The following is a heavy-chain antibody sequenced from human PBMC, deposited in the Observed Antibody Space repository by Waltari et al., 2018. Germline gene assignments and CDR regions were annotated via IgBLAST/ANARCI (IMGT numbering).Heavy chain of an antibody. V-gene: IGHV4-34*01. CDR2: INHSGST. CDR1: GGSFSGYY. D-gene: IGHD4-17*01. CDR3: ARTQLRRLY. J-gene: IGHJ4*02. Sequence: QVQLQQWGAGLLKPSETLSLTCAVYGGSFSGYYWSWSRQPPGKGLEGIGEINHSGSTNYKPSLKSRVTISVYTSTNQFSLKLSCVAAADVAVYYCARTQLRRLYWGQGTLVTVSS.